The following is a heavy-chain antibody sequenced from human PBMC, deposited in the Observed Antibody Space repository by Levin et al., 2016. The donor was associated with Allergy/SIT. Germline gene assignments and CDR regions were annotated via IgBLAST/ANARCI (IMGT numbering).Heavy chain of an antibody. CDR3: ARGRTPEYFQH. D-gene: IGHD2-2*01. V-gene: IGHV3-74*01. CDR1: GFTFSSYW. Sequence: GESLKISCAASGFTFSSYWMHWVRQVPGKGLVWLSRIYGGTTNYADTVKGRFTISRDNAKSTLYLQMNSLRAEDTAVYYCARGRTPEYFQHWGQGTLVTVSS. J-gene: IGHJ1*01. CDR2: IYGGTT.